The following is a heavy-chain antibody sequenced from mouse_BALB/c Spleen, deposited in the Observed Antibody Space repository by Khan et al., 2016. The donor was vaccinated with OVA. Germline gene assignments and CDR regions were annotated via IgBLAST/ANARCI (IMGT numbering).Heavy chain of an antibody. CDR3: ARVGSNGTMDC. Sequence: QIQLVQSGPELKKPGETVQISCKASGFTFTNYGMNWVKQAPGKGLKWMGWINTYTGEPTCADDFKGRFAFTLETSASTAYLQINSLKNEDTATYFCARVGSNGTMDCWGQGTSVTVSS. J-gene: IGHJ4*01. CDR1: GFTFTNYG. CDR2: INTYTGEP. V-gene: IGHV9-3-1*01.